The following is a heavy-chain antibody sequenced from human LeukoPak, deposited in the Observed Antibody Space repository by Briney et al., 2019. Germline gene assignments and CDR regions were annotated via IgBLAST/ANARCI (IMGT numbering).Heavy chain of an antibody. V-gene: IGHV4-34*01. CDR1: GGSFSGYY. CDR3: TRAGSYGYYWYFDL. J-gene: IGHJ2*01. CDR2: INHSGST. D-gene: IGHD5-18*01. Sequence: SETLSLTCAVYGGSFSGYYWSWIRQPPGKGLEWNGEINHSGSTNYNPSLKSRVTISVDTSKNQFSLQLNSVTPEDTAVYYCTRAGSYGYYWYFDLWGRGTLVTVSS.